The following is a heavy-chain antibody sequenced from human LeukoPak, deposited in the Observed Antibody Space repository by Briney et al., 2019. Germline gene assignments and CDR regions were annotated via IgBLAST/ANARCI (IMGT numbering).Heavy chain of an antibody. Sequence: SQTLSLTCTVSGGSTSSDNYYWSWIRQPTGKGLEWIGRIYTSGSTNYNPTLRSRFTISADTSKNQLSLKLSSVTAADTAVYYCARESDLSHYDRTDYWGQGTLVTVSS. D-gene: IGHD3-22*01. V-gene: IGHV4-61*02. CDR3: ARESDLSHYDRTDY. CDR1: GGSTSSDNYY. CDR2: IYTSGST. J-gene: IGHJ4*02.